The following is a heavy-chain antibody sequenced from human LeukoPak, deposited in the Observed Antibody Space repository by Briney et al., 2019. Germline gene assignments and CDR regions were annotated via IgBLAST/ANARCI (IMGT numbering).Heavy chain of an antibody. CDR1: GASISSTSYD. J-gene: IGHJ4*02. V-gene: IGHV4-39*01. CDR2: NYYSGST. Sequence: SETLSLTCTVSGASISSTSYDWGWIRQPPGKGLEWIGSNYYSGSTYYNPSLKSRVTISIDTSKQQFFLRVSSVTAADTAVYYCVGSSWYLSPNPYYFDYWGQGTRVTVSS. D-gene: IGHD6-13*01. CDR3: VGSSWYLSPNPYYFDY.